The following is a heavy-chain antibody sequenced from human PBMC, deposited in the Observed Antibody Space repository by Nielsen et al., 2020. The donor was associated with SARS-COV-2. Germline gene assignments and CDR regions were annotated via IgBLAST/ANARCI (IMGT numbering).Heavy chain of an antibody. CDR1: GYTFTGYY. CDR2: INPSGGST. CDR3: AREGQPDYYYGMDV. Sequence: ASVKVSCKASGYTFTGYYMHWVRQAPGQGLEWMGIINPSGGSTSYAQKFQGRVTMTTDTSTSTAYMELRSLRSDDTAVYYCAREGQPDYYYGMDVWGQGTTVTVSS. J-gene: IGHJ6*02. D-gene: IGHD2-2*01. V-gene: IGHV1-46*01.